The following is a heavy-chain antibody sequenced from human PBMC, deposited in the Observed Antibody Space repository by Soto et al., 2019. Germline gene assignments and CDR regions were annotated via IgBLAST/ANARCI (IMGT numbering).Heavy chain of an antibody. CDR2: IAPGDSYS. D-gene: IGHD6-19*01. CDR1: GYSFTSYY. J-gene: IGHJ4*02. Sequence: LKISCTTSGYSFTSYYITWVRQMPGKGLECMGTIAPGDSYSNYNPSFQGHVTISADNSISTAYLQWSSLKASDTGIYYCATMSSGWSYWGQGTQVTVSS. V-gene: IGHV5-10-1*01. CDR3: ATMSSGWSY.